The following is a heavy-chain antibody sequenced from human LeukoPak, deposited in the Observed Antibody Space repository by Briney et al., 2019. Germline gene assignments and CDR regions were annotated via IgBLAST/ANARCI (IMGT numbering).Heavy chain of an antibody. D-gene: IGHD3-3*01. J-gene: IGHJ4*02. Sequence: PSETLSLTCTVSGGSISSYYWSWIRQPPGKGLEWIGYIYYSGSTNYNPSLKSRVTISVDTSKNQFSLKLSSVTAADTAVYYCASRAGSGYYDSWGQGTLVTVSS. CDR1: GGSISSYY. CDR3: ASRAGSGYYDS. CDR2: IYYSGST. V-gene: IGHV4-59*08.